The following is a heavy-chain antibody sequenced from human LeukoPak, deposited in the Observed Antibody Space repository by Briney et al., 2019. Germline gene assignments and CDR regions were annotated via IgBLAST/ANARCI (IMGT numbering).Heavy chain of an antibody. CDR2: IRYDGSDK. J-gene: IGHJ4*02. CDR1: RFMFASYG. D-gene: IGHD2-15*01. CDR3: ARDTSVGAAYFDV. Sequence: GSLILSCAASRFMFASYGMHWVRQAPGKGLEWVAYIRYDGSDKYYADSVKGRFTISRDNSKNTLSLQMTTLRPDDTANYCARDTSVGAAYFDVWGQGALVAVSS. V-gene: IGHV3-30*02.